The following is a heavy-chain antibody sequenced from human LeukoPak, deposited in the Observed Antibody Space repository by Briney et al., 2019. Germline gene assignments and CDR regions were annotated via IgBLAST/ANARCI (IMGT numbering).Heavy chain of an antibody. V-gene: IGHV3-9*01. CDR1: GFTFSNYE. CDR2: ISWNSGSI. J-gene: IGHJ4*02. Sequence: GGSLRLSCAASGFTFSNYEMNWVRQAPGKGLEWVSGISWNSGSIGYADSVKGRFTISRDNSKNSLYLQMTSLRAEDTALYYCARHVASGGSGVDYWGQGTLVTVSS. D-gene: IGHD3-10*01. CDR3: ARHVASGGSGVDY.